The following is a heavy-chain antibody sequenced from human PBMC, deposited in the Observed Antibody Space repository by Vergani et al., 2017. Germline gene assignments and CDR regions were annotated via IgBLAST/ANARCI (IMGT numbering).Heavy chain of an antibody. J-gene: IGHJ4*02. D-gene: IGHD6-13*01. CDR2: IYYSGST. V-gene: IGHV4-59*11. CDR3: AGDSSSWQRADY. CDR1: GVSITTHY. Sequence: QVRLQESGPGLVKPSETLSLICTVSGVSITTHYCSWVRQPPGKGLEWLGYIYYSGSTTYNPSLKSRLTISVDTSKNQFSLRLSSVTAADTALYFCAGDSSSWQRADYWGQGTLVTVSS.